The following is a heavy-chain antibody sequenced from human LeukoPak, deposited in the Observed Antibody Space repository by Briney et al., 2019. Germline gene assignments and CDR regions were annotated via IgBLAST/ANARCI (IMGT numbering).Heavy chain of an antibody. V-gene: IGHV3-21*01. D-gene: IGHD5-18*01. CDR2: ISSSSSYI. CDR1: GFTFSSYS. J-gene: IGHJ6*02. Sequence: GGSLRLSCAASGFTFSSYSMNWVRRAPGKGLEGVSSISSSSSYIYYADSVKGRFTISRDNAKNSLYLQMNSLRAEDTAVYYCARVKSGTAMVGVVDYYYYGMDVWGQGTTVTVSS. CDR3: ARVKSGTAMVGVVDYYYYGMDV.